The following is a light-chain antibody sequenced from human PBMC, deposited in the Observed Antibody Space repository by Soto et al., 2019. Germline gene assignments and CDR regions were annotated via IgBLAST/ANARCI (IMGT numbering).Light chain of an antibody. CDR1: QSVSSR. CDR3: HPYAGWSRIT. Sequence: EIVMTLSTGTLSFSPGGRATLSCRASQSVSSRLAWYQQKPGQAPRLLISGASSRATGIPDRFSGSGFGTDFTLTISRLEPEDFALYYCHPYAGWSRITFGQGTRLEI. V-gene: IGKV3-20*01. CDR2: GAS. J-gene: IGKJ5*01.